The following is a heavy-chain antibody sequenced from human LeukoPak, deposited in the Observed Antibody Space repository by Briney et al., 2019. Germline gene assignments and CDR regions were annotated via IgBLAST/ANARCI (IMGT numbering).Heavy chain of an antibody. D-gene: IGHD2-15*01. CDR1: GFNFGEFV. CDR3: SRGFAAD. Sequence: GGSLRLSCATSGFNFGEFVVSWVPQAPGTGLEWVGFIRDKANGGTTEYAASVEGRFMIARDDSKGLAYLEMNSLKVDDTGTYYCSRGFAADWGQGALVTVSS. CDR2: IRDKANGGTT. J-gene: IGHJ4*02. V-gene: IGHV3-49*04.